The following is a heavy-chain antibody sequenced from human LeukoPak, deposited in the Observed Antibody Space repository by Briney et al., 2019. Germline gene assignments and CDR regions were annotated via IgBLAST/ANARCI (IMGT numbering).Heavy chain of an antibody. CDR1: GASVNNGAYY. J-gene: IGHJ5*01. CDR2: VHNSDT. Sequence: SETLSLTCSVSGASVNNGAYYWTWIRQPPGKGLEWIAYVHNSDTNYNPSLKSRVTISLDTSKNEFSLRLRSVATADTAVYYCAREGACSGGSCYSYGWFDSWGQGTQVTVSS. V-gene: IGHV4-61*08. D-gene: IGHD2-15*01. CDR3: AREGACSGGSCYSYGWFDS.